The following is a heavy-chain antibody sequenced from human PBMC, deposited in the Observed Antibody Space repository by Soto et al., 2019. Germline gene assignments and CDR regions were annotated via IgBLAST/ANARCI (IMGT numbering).Heavy chain of an antibody. Sequence: PSETLSLTCAVYGGSFSGYYWSWIRQPPGKGLEWIGEINHSGSTNYNPSLKSRVTISVDTSKNQFSLKLSSVTAADTAVYYCARAWSILAAAAPFDYWGQGTLVTVSS. D-gene: IGHD6-13*01. J-gene: IGHJ4*02. CDR1: GGSFSGYY. CDR3: ARAWSILAAAAPFDY. CDR2: INHSGST. V-gene: IGHV4-34*01.